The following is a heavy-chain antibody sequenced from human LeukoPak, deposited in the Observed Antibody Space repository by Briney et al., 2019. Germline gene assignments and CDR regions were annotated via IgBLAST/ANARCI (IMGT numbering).Heavy chain of an antibody. D-gene: IGHD3-10*01. V-gene: IGHV3-30*04. J-gene: IGHJ4*02. CDR2: ISYDGSNK. CDR3: ARESFPAFDY. CDR1: GFTFSSYA. Sequence: GGSLRLSCAASGFTFSSYAMHWVRQAPGKGLEWVAVISYDGSNKYYADSVKGRFTISRDNSKNTLYLQMNSLRAEDTAVYYCARESFPAFDYWGQGTLATVSS.